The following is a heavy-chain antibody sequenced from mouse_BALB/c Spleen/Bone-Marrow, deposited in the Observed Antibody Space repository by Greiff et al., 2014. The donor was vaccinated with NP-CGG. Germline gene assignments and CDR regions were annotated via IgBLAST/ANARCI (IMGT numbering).Heavy chain of an antibody. D-gene: IGHD1-1*01. V-gene: IGHV1-9*01. Sequence: VQLQQSGAELMKPGASVKISCKATGYTFSSYWIEWVKQRPGHGLEWIGEILPGSGSTNYNEKFKGKATFTADTSSNTAYMQLGSLTSEDSAVYYCAREDIATVVEMDYWGQGTSVTVSS. CDR1: GYTFSSYW. CDR3: AREDIATVVEMDY. CDR2: ILPGSGST. J-gene: IGHJ4*01.